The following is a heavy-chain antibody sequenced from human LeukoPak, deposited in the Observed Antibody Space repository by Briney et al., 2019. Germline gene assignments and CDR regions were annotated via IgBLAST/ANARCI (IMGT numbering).Heavy chain of an antibody. CDR3: AKNSDPIWSGYYTGLDY. CDR1: GFTFSIYS. V-gene: IGHV3-48*02. D-gene: IGHD3-3*01. Sequence: PGGSLRLSCTASGFTFSIYSMNWVRQAPGKGLEWVSYIISSGSTIYYADSVKGRITISRDNAKNSLYLQMSSLRDEDTAVYYCAKNSDPIWSGYYTGLDYWGQGTLVTVSS. CDR2: IISSGSTI. J-gene: IGHJ4*02.